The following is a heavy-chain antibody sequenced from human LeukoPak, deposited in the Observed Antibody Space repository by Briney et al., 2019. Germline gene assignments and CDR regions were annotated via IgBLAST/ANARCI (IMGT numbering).Heavy chain of an antibody. CDR1: GFTFNNYG. V-gene: IGHV3-33*01. J-gene: IGHJ4*02. CDR3: ARNSAEVFDY. D-gene: IGHD3-10*01. Sequence: GGSLRLSCAASGFTFNNYGMHWVRQGPGKGLEWVAVIWYDGSKMYYADSVKGRFTISRDNSRNTLYLQMNSLRAEDTAVYYCARNSAEVFDYWGQGTLVTVSS. CDR2: IWYDGSKM.